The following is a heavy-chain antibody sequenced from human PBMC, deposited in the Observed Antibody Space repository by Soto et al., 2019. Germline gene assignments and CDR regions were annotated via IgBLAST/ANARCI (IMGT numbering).Heavy chain of an antibody. J-gene: IGHJ4*02. CDR3: ARVPAPSDYGFDY. V-gene: IGHV1-2*04. Sequence: ASVKVSCKASGYTFTGYYMHWVRQAPGQGLEWMGWINPNSGGTNYAQKSQGWVTMTRDTSISTAYMELSRLRSDDTAVYYCARVPAPSDYGFDYWGQGTLVTVSS. CDR2: INPNSGGT. D-gene: IGHD4-17*01. CDR1: GYTFTGYY.